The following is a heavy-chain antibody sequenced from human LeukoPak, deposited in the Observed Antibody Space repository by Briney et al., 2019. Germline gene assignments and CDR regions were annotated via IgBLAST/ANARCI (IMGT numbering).Heavy chain of an antibody. Sequence: GGSLRLSCAASXFTFSSYWMSWVRQAPGKGLEWVANIKQDGSEKYYVDSVKGRFTISRDNAKNSLYLQMNSLRAEDTAVYYCARDIPYSSSWGQGTLVTVSS. CDR2: IKQDGSEK. V-gene: IGHV3-7*05. CDR1: XFTFSSYW. D-gene: IGHD6-13*01. J-gene: IGHJ4*02. CDR3: ARDIPYSSS.